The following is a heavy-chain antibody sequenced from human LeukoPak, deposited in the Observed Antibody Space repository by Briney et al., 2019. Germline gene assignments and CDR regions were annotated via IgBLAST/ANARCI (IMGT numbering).Heavy chain of an antibody. V-gene: IGHV3-23*01. CDR2: ISHNGDRI. Sequence: PGGSLRLSCAASGYTFSNYAMTWVRQAPGKRLEWVSGISHNGDRIYYADSVKGRFTISRDNSKNTLYLQMNSLRPEDTALYYYTKDSVAAAGTAWFDPWGQGTLVTVSS. D-gene: IGHD6-13*01. CDR1: GYTFSNYA. J-gene: IGHJ5*02. CDR3: TKDSVAAAGTAWFDP.